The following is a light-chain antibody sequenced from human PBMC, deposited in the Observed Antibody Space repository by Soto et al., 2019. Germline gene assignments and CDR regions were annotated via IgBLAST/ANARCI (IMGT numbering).Light chain of an antibody. CDR2: GAS. CDR3: QQYGSSSWT. Sequence: EIVMTQSPATLSVSPGERGTLSCRASQSVSNNLAWYQQKPGQAPRLLIYGASTRATGIPARFSGSGSGTDFTLTISRLEPEDFAVYYCQQYGSSSWTFGQGTKVDNK. CDR1: QSVSNN. J-gene: IGKJ1*01. V-gene: IGKV3-15*01.